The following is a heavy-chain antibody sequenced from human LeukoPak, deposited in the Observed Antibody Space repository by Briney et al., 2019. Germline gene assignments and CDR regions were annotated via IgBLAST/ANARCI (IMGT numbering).Heavy chain of an antibody. CDR1: GFTFSSYA. J-gene: IGHJ2*01. CDR3: ARERYGDPGYFDV. CDR2: ISYDGSNK. V-gene: IGHV3-30-3*01. Sequence: PGRSLRLSCAASGFTFSSYAMHWVRQAPGKGLEWVAVISYDGSNKYYADSVKGRFTISRDNSKNTLYLQMNSLRAEDTAVYYCARERYGDPGYFDVWGRGTLVTVSS. D-gene: IGHD4-17*01.